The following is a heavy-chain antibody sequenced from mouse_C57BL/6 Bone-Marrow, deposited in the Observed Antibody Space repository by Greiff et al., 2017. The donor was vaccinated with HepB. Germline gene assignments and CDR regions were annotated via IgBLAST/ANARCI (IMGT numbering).Heavy chain of an antibody. V-gene: IGHV1-81*01. J-gene: IGHJ4*01. Sequence: VKLQQSGAELARPGASVKLSCKASGYTFTSYGISWVKQRTGQGLEWIGEIYPRSGNTYYNEKFKGKATLTADKSSSTAYMELRSLTSEDSAVYFCADGYYDYAMDYWGQGTSVTVSS. CDR2: IYPRSGNT. CDR3: ADGYYDYAMDY. CDR1: GYTFTSYG. D-gene: IGHD2-3*01.